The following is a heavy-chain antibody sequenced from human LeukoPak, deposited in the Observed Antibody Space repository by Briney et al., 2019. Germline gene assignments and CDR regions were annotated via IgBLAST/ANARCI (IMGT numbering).Heavy chain of an antibody. CDR2: IVPMFGTD. V-gene: IGHV1-69*13. J-gene: IGHJ3*02. Sequence: GASVKVSCKASGATFGSHSISWVRQAPGQGLEWMGGIVPMFGTDVYAQRFQGRVTVTADESTTTAYMELISLTSEDTAMYYCARGGYYYDGYDALDIWGQGTMVTVSS. D-gene: IGHD3-22*01. CDR1: GATFGSHS. CDR3: ARGGYYYDGYDALDI.